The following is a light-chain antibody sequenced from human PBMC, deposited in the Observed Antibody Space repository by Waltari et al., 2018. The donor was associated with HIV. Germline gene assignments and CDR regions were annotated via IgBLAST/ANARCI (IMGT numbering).Light chain of an antibody. CDR2: DVT. CDR1: SSDVGGYDF. V-gene: IGLV2-8*01. CDR3: TSYAGDTNYLV. J-gene: IGLJ1*01. Sequence: QSALTQPPSASGSPGQSVTISCTGTSSDVGGYDFVSWYQPRAGKVPKLIIYDVTKRPSGVPDRFSGSKSGNTASLTVSGLRAEDEADYYCTSYAGDTNYLVFGTGTKVTVL.